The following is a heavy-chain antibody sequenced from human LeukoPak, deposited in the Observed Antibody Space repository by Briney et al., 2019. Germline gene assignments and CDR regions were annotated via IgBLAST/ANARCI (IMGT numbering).Heavy chain of an antibody. Sequence: GGSLRLSCAASGFTFSSYEMIWVRQAPGKGLEWVSYISTSGSTKYYADSVKGRFTISRDNAKNSVYLQMNSLRAEDTAVYYCARRGYDPWDLDYWGQGTLVTVSS. CDR2: ISTSGSTK. V-gene: IGHV3-48*03. J-gene: IGHJ4*02. CDR3: ARRGYDPWDLDY. D-gene: IGHD5-12*01. CDR1: GFTFSSYE.